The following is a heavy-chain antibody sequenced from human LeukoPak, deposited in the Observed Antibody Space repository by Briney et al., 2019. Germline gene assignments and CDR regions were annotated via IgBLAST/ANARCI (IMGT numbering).Heavy chain of an antibody. CDR2: IIHSGST. CDR1: GGSFSGYY. Sequence: SETLSLTCAVYGGSFSGYYWSWIRQPPGKGLEWIGEIIHSGSTNYHPSLKSRVTISVDTSKNQFSLKLSSVTAADTAVYYCARAAYGGNSVDYWGQGTLVTVSS. D-gene: IGHD4-23*01. CDR3: ARAAYGGNSVDY. V-gene: IGHV4-34*12. J-gene: IGHJ4*02.